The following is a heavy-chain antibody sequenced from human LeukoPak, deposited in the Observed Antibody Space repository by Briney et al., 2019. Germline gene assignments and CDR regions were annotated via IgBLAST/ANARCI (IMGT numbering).Heavy chain of an antibody. CDR1: GFTFSAYG. V-gene: IGHV3-23*01. Sequence: GGSLRLSCAASGFTFSAYGMSWFRQAPGKGLEWVSAITYSSGNAYYADSVKGRFTISRDNSKNTLYLQMNSLRAEDTALYYCAKDGTGCGGDCYSDYWGQGTLVTVSS. D-gene: IGHD2-21*02. CDR3: AKDGTGCGGDCYSDY. J-gene: IGHJ4*02. CDR2: ITYSSGNA.